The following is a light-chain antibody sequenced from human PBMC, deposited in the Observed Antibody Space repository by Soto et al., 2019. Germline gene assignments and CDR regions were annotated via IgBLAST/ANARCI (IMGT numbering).Light chain of an antibody. Sequence: DIQMTQSPSSVSASVGDRVTITCRASQSIAGWLAWYQHKPGKAPKLLIYAASRLQSGVPSRFSGSVSGTDFTLTITSLQPEDFATYYCQQGYSFPLSFGGGTKVAIK. CDR3: QQGYSFPLS. J-gene: IGKJ4*01. V-gene: IGKV1-12*01. CDR1: QSIAGW. CDR2: AAS.